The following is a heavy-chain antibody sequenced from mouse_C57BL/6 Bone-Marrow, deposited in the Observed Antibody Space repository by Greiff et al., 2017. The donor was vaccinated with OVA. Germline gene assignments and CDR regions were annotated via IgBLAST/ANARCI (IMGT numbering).Heavy chain of an antibody. Sequence: QVQLKESGAELVRPGASVTLSCKASGYTFTDYEMHWVKQTPVHGLEWIGAIDPETGGTASNQKFKGKAILTADKSSSTAYMELRSLTSEDSAVYYCTRGPYYYGSSYVGYYAMDYWGQGTSATVSS. CDR3: TRGPYYYGSSYVGYYAMDY. D-gene: IGHD1-1*01. V-gene: IGHV1-15*01. CDR2: IDPETGGT. CDR1: GYTFTDYE. J-gene: IGHJ4*01.